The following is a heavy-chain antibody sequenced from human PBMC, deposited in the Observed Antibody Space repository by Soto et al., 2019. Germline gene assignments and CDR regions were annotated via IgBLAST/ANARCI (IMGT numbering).Heavy chain of an antibody. J-gene: IGHJ6*02. CDR1: GGSVSSGSYY. CDR3: ARDPGITIFGALDYYGMDV. D-gene: IGHD3-3*01. V-gene: IGHV4-61*01. CDR2: IYYSGST. Sequence: PSETLSLTCTVSGGSVSSGSYYWSWIRQPPGKGLEWIGYIYYSGSTNYNPSLKSRVTISVDTSKNQFSLKLSSVTAADTAVYYCARDPGITIFGALDYYGMDVWGQGTTVTVSS.